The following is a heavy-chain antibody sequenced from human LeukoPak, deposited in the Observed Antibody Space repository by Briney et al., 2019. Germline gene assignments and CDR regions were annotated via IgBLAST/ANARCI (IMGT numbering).Heavy chain of an antibody. V-gene: IGHV4-34*01. Sequence: SSETLSLTCAVYGGSFSGYYWSWIRQPPGKGLEWIGEINHSGSTNYNPSLKSRVTISVDTSKNQFSLKLSSVTAADTAVYYCARGNLWIQLWFRYFDYWGHGTLVTVSS. CDR1: GGSFSGYY. CDR2: INHSGST. D-gene: IGHD5-18*01. J-gene: IGHJ4*01. CDR3: ARGNLWIQLWFRYFDY.